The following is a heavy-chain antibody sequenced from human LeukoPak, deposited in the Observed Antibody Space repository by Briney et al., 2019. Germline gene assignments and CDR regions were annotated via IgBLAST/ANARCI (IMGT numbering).Heavy chain of an antibody. J-gene: IGHJ4*02. CDR1: GGSFSDYY. V-gene: IGHV4-34*01. D-gene: IGHD3-10*01. Sequence: PSETLSLTCAVYGGSFSDYYWSWIRQPPGRGLEWIGEINHSGSTYYKPSLKSRVTISVDTSKNQFSLKVTSVTAADTAVYYCASPHQVRGLTVFDSWGQGTLVTVSS. CDR2: INHSGST. CDR3: ASPHQVRGLTVFDS.